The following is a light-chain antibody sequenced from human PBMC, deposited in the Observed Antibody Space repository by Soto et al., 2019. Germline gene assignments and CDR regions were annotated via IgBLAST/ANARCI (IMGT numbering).Light chain of an antibody. J-gene: IGLJ2*01. Sequence: QSALTQPPSASGSPGQSVTISCTGTSSDVGGYNYVSWYQQHPGKAPKLMIYEVSKRPSGVPDRFSGSKSGNTASLTVSGLQADEEADYYCSSYAGSNKFVVFGGGTKLTVL. CDR1: SSDVGGYNY. CDR3: SSYAGSNKFVV. V-gene: IGLV2-8*01. CDR2: EVS.